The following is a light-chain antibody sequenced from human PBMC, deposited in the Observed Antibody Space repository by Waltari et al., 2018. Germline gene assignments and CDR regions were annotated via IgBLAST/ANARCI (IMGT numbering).Light chain of an antibody. CDR2: GAS. CDR1: QRLTKYY. J-gene: IGKJ2*01. CDR3: QQYGSSILYT. Sequence: MLTQSPATLSLSPGETATLSCRASQRLTKYYLAWYQQKPGQAPRLLIYGASSRAAGIPERFRGSGSGTDFTLTINRLEPEDFAMYYCQQYGSSILYTFGQGTKPEIK. V-gene: IGKV3-20*01.